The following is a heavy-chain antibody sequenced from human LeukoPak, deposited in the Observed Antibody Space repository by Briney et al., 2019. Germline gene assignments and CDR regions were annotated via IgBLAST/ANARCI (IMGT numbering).Heavy chain of an antibody. J-gene: IGHJ6*02. D-gene: IGHD6-13*01. V-gene: IGHV7-4-1*02. CDR2: INTNTGNP. CDR3: ATLIAAAGTPLNYYYGMDV. Sequence: ASVKVSCKASGYTFTSYAMNWVRQAPGRGLEWMGWINTNTGNPTYAQGFTGRFVFSLDTPVSTAYLQISSLKAEDTAVYYCATLIAAAGTPLNYYYGMDVWGQGTTVTVSS. CDR1: GYTFTSYA.